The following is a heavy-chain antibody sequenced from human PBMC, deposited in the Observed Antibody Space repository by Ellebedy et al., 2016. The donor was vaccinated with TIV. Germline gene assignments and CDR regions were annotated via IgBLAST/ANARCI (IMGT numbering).Heavy chain of an antibody. CDR2: INDISSHI. CDR1: GFTLSSYA. V-gene: IGHV3-21*01. D-gene: IGHD3-9*01. J-gene: IGHJ4*02. Sequence: GESLKISCAASGFTLSSYAMNWVRQAPGKGLEWVSSINDISSHIYYADSLRGRFTISRDNAKNSLFLQMDNLRADDTAVYYCARDPRPYLRYGHYDSWGQGTLVTVSS. CDR3: ARDPRPYLRYGHYDS.